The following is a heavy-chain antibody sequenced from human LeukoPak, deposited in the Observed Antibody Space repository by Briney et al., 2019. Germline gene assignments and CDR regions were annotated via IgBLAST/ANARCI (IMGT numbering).Heavy chain of an antibody. Sequence: SETLSLTCXVYGGSFSXXXXXXXXQPXXXXLXXXGXIXHSGSTNXXXSXKSXXTXSXXXXKNXFSLKLSSLTAADTAVYCCARGFGSYGYGFQHWGQGTLVTVSS. D-gene: IGHD2-15*01. CDR2: IXHSGST. J-gene: IGHJ1*01. CDR3: ARGFGSYGYGFQH. V-gene: IGHV4-34*01. CDR1: GGSFSXXX.